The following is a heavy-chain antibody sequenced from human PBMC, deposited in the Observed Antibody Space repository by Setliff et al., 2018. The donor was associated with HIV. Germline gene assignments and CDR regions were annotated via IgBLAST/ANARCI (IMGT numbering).Heavy chain of an antibody. D-gene: IGHD6-13*01. CDR3: ARVFSSSWYGIDY. Sequence: GGSLRLSCAASGFIVTDYGMTWVRQAPGKGLEWVSAIIESGGTFYTDSVKGRFTISRDSSKNTLYLQMNSLRTEDTALYYCARVFSSSWYGIDYWGQGTLVTVSS. CDR2: IIESGGT. CDR1: GFIVTDYG. J-gene: IGHJ4*02. V-gene: IGHV3-23*01.